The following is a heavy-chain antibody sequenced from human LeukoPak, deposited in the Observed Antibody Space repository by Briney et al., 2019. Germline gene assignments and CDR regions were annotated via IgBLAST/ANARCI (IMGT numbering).Heavy chain of an antibody. CDR1: GFTFSSYS. V-gene: IGHV3-21*01. CDR3: ATVVAAVGCYYFDY. J-gene: IGHJ4*02. Sequence: GGSLRLSCAASGFTFSSYSMNWVRQAPGEGLEWVSSIGGSSSSIYYADSVKGRFTISRDNAKNSLYLQMNSLRAEDTAVYYCATVVAAVGCYYFDYWGQGTLVTVSS. D-gene: IGHD6-13*01. CDR2: IGGSSSSI.